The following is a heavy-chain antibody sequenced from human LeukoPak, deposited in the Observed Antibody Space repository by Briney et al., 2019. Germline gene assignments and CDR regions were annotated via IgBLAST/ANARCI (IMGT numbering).Heavy chain of an antibody. CDR1: EFTLRSYN. D-gene: IGHD1-26*01. Sequence: GGSLRLSCAASEFTLRSYNMQWVRQAPGKGLEWVSYISTSSTYIYYADSVKGRFTISRDNAKNSLHLHMDSLRAEDTAVYYCARDASGSSIGLIDFWGQGTLVTVSS. V-gene: IGHV3-21*01. J-gene: IGHJ4*02. CDR3: ARDASGSSIGLIDF. CDR2: ISTSSTYI.